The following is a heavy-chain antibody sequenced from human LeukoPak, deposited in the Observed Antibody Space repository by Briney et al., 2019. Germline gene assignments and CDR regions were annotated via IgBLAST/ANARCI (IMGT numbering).Heavy chain of an antibody. J-gene: IGHJ4*02. D-gene: IGHD3-10*01. CDR2: VSGSSSYI. V-gene: IGHV3-21*01. CDR1: RFSFSSYS. Sequence: PGGSLRLSCVASRFSFSSYSMNWVRQAPGKGLEWVSSVSGSSSYIYYADSVKGRFTISRDNAKNSLYLQMNSLRPEDTAVYYCAGEGPGVGTRFDYWGQGTLVTVSS. CDR3: AGEGPGVGTRFDY.